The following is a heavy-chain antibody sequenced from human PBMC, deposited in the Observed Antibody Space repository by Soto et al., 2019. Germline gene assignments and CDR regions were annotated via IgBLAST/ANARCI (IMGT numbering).Heavy chain of an antibody. CDR3: ARIVVVPAATHYMDV. CDR1: GFTFSSYS. V-gene: IGHV3-21*01. J-gene: IGHJ6*03. D-gene: IGHD2-2*01. CDR2: ISSSSSYI. Sequence: SLRLSCAASGFTFSSYSMNWVRQAPGKGLEWVSSISSSSSYIYYADSVKGRFTISRDNAKNSLYLQMNSLRAEDTAVYYCARIVVVPAATHYMDVWGKGTTVTVSS.